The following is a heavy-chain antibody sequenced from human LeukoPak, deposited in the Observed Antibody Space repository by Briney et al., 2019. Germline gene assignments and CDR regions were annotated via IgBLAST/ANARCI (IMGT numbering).Heavy chain of an antibody. Sequence: ASVKVSCKASGYTFTGYCMHWVRQAPGQGLEWMGWINPNSGGTNYAQKFQGRVTMTRDTSISTAYMELSRLRSDDTAVYYCARRGVVISGYYMDVWGKGTTVTVSS. CDR3: ARRGVVISGYYMDV. CDR1: GYTFTGYC. J-gene: IGHJ6*03. CDR2: INPNSGGT. V-gene: IGHV1-2*02. D-gene: IGHD3-3*01.